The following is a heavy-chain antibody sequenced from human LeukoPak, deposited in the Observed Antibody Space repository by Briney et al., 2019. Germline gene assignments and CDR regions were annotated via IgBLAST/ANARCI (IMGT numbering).Heavy chain of an antibody. D-gene: IGHD3-10*01. V-gene: IGHV3-30*04. CDR2: ISYDESDR. CDR3: ARHRLLWAVGSYDY. CDR1: GFTFRNYG. J-gene: IGHJ4*02. Sequence: GGSLRLSCVVSGFTFRNYGFHWVRQAPGKGLEWVALISYDESDRYYADSVKGRFTISRDNSKNTVSLQMNSLRPEDTAVYYCARHRLLWAVGSYDYWGQGTLVTVSS.